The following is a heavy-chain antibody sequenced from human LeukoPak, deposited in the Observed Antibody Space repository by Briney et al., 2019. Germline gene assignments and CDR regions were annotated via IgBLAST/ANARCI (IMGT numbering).Heavy chain of an antibody. CDR1: GFTFSIYA. V-gene: IGHV3-30-3*01. CDR3: ARDSGDVRPYYYDSSGFDY. CDR2: ISYDGSNK. Sequence: PGGSLRLSCAASGFTFSIYAVHWVRHAPGKGLEWVAVISYDGSNKYYADSVKGRFTISRDNSKSTLYLQMNSLRAEDTAVYYCARDSGDVRPYYYDSSGFDYWGQGTLVTVSS. D-gene: IGHD3-22*01. J-gene: IGHJ4*02.